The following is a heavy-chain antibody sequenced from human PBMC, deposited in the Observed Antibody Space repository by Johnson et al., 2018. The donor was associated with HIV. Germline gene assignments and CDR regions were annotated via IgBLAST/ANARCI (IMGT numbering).Heavy chain of an antibody. J-gene: IGHJ3*02. D-gene: IGHD3-22*01. V-gene: IGHV3-30*02. CDR2: IRYDVSKT. CDR1: GFTFTTYA. CDR3: VNFYGRDYYDSSGHWALFDI. Sequence: QVQLVESGGGVVQPGGSLRLSCAASGFTFTTYAMHWVRQAPGKGLEWVAFIRYDVSKTYYVDSVKGRLTISRDNSKNTLYLQMNSLRAENTAVYYCVNFYGRDYYDSSGHWALFDIWGQGIMVTVSS.